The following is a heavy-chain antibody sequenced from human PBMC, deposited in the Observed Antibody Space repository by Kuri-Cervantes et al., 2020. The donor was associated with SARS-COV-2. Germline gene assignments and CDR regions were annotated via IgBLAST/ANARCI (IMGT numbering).Heavy chain of an antibody. CDR3: ARGELSSSWYREDYYYGMDV. Sequence: GESLKISCAASGFTFSSYAMSWVRQAPGKGLEWVAVISYDGSNKYYADSVKGRFTISRDNSKNTLYLQMNSLRAEDTAVYYCARGELSSSWYREDYYYGMDVWGQGTTVTVSS. V-gene: IGHV3-30*07. CDR2: ISYDGSNK. D-gene: IGHD6-13*01. CDR1: GFTFSSYA. J-gene: IGHJ6*02.